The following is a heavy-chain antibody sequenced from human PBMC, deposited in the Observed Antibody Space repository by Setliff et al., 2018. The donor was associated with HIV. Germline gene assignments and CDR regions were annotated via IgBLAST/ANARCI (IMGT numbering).Heavy chain of an antibody. J-gene: IGHJ4*02. CDR2: ISGNNANT. V-gene: IGHV1-18*01. CDR1: GYSFANYG. CDR3: AREVGITVFGVVGYFDY. Sequence: ASVKVSCKTSGYSFANYGLVWVRQAPGQGLEWMGWISGNNANTNYAQKFQDRLTMTTDTSTTTAYMELRRLKSDDTGVYFCAREVGITVFGVVGYFDYWGQGTLVTVSS. D-gene: IGHD3-3*01.